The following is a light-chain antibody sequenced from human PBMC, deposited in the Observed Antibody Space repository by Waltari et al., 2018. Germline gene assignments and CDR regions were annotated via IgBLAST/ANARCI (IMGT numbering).Light chain of an antibody. CDR2: QDN. CDR1: KLEKNY. CDR3: QTYDGTTIL. V-gene: IGLV3-1*01. J-gene: IGLJ2*01. Sequence: SYELTQPRSLSVSPGQTAIITYSGEKLEKNYASWYQQRPGQSPVLVIYQDNNRPSVIPERFSGSGSGTTATLTISGTQVGDEADYYCQTYDGTTILFGGGTKLTVL.